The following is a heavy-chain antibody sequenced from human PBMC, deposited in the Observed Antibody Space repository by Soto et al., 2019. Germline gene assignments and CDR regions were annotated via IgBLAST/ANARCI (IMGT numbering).Heavy chain of an antibody. CDR3: ARVTPGNNLYYFSGLDF. J-gene: IGHJ6*02. CDR2: ISYEGSNT. Sequence: VGSLRLSCVASGFTFDTYGIHWVRQAPGKGLQWVALISYEGSNTYYADSVRGRFTISRDNSKNTLYLQMDTLRPEDTGLYYCARVTPGNNLYYFSGLDFWGQGTSVTVSS. V-gene: IGHV3-30-3*01. D-gene: IGHD1-1*01. CDR1: GFTFDTYG.